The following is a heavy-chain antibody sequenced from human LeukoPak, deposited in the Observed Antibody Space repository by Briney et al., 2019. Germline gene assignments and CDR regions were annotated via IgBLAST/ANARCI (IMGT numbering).Heavy chain of an antibody. Sequence: GGFLRLSCAASGFTFSNYWMHWVRQAPGKGLVWVSRINSDGRSTNYADSVKGRFTISRDNAKNTLYLQMNSLRAEDTAVYYCARFSAGNAFDIWGQGTMVTVSS. CDR3: ARFSAGNAFDI. CDR2: INSDGRST. J-gene: IGHJ3*02. CDR1: GFTFSNYW. D-gene: IGHD6-19*01. V-gene: IGHV3-74*01.